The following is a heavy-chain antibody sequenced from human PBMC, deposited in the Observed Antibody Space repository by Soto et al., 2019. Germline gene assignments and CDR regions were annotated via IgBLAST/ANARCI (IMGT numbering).Heavy chain of an antibody. Sequence: GGSLRLSCAASGFTFSSYGMHGVRQAPGKGLEWVAVIWYDGSNKYYADSVKGRFTISRDNSKNTLYLQMNSLRAEDTAVYYCARELHDFWSGSSSQYYFDYWGQGTLVTVSS. CDR2: IWYDGSNK. CDR1: GFTFSSYG. J-gene: IGHJ4*02. CDR3: ARELHDFWSGSSSQYYFDY. V-gene: IGHV3-33*01. D-gene: IGHD3-3*01.